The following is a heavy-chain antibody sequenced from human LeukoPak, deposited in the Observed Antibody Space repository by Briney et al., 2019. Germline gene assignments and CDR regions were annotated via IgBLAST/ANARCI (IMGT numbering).Heavy chain of an antibody. V-gene: IGHV4-30-2*01. Sequence: SETLSLTCSVSGVSITGDEDFWTWIRQPPGKGLELIGYVHHSGNRYYDSSLGSRLTISVDRSKNQFSLKLSSVTGADTAVYYCARNGCSSSTCKTEWGQGTLVIVSS. CDR1: GVSITGDEDF. CDR2: VHHSGNR. CDR3: ARNGCSSSTCKTE. D-gene: IGHD2-2*01. J-gene: IGHJ4*02.